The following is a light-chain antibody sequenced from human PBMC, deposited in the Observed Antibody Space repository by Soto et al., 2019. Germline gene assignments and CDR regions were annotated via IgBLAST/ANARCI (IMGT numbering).Light chain of an antibody. CDR3: FLSYSDTDVV. Sequence: QAVVTQEPSLTVSPGGTVTLTCASSTGAVTSGHYPYWFQQKPGQAPRTLIYDTSNKHSWTPARFSGSLLGGKAALTLSGAQPEDEAEYYCFLSYSDTDVVFGGGTKLTVL. CDR1: TGAVTSGHY. V-gene: IGLV7-46*01. CDR2: DTS. J-gene: IGLJ2*01.